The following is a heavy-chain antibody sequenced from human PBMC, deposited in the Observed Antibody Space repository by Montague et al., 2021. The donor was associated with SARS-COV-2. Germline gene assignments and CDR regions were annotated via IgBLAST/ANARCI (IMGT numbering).Heavy chain of an antibody. CDR1: GFTFSSYA. CDR2: IFGGGSPT. Sequence: SLRLSCAASGFTFSSYAMNWVRQAPGKGLEWVSVIFGGGSPTYYADSVKGRFTISRDDSKNTLYLQMNSLSAEDTAVYYCAKDTLMVREVLIDGMDVWGQGTTVTVSS. D-gene: IGHD3-10*01. J-gene: IGHJ6*02. V-gene: IGHV3-23*03. CDR3: AKDTLMVREVLIDGMDV.